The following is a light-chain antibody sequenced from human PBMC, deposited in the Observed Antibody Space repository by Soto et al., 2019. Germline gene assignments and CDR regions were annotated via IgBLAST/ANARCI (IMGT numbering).Light chain of an antibody. Sequence: EIVLTQFPGTLSLSPGERATLSCTASQSVSSNYLAWFHQKPGQPPRLLIYGASTRAAGIPDRFSGSGSGTDFSLTISRLEPEDFAVYYCHQYGNSPWTFGQGTKVEIK. J-gene: IGKJ1*01. CDR2: GAS. CDR1: QSVSSNY. CDR3: HQYGNSPWT. V-gene: IGKV3-20*01.